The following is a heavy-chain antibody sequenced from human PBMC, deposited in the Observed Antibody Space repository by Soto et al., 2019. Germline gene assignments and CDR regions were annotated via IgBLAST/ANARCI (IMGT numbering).Heavy chain of an antibody. Sequence: ASVKVSCKASGYTFTSYYMHWVRPAPGQGLEWMGIINASGGSTSYAQKFQGRVTMTRDPSTSTVYMELSSLRSEDTAVYYCARDRELSPDYWGQGTLVTVSS. CDR1: GYTFTSYY. J-gene: IGHJ4*02. V-gene: IGHV1-46*01. CDR2: INASGGST. CDR3: ARDRELSPDY. D-gene: IGHD1-7*01.